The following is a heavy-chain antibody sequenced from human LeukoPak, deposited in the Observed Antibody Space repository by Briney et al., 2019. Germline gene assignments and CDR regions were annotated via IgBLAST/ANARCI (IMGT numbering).Heavy chain of an antibody. CDR3: ARLRSTRAFDI. D-gene: IGHD6-13*01. CDR1: GYTFTSYD. J-gene: IGHJ3*02. Sequence: GASVKVSCKASGYTFTSYDINWVRQATGQGVEWMGWMNPNSGNTGYAQKFQGRVTITRNTSISTAYMELSSLRSEDTAVYYCARLRSTRAFDIWGQGTMVTVSS. V-gene: IGHV1-8*03. CDR2: MNPNSGNT.